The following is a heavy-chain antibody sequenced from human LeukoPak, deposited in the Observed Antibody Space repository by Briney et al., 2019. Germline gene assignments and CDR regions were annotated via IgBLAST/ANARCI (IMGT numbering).Heavy chain of an antibody. D-gene: IGHD3-10*01. CDR1: GFTFSIYS. Sequence: PGRSLRLSCAASGFTFSIYSMNWVRQAPGKGLEWVSSISSSSSYIYYADSVKGRFTISRDNAKNSLYLQMNSLRAEDTAVYYCARETYYYGSGSYLYDYWGQGALVTVSS. V-gene: IGHV3-21*01. J-gene: IGHJ4*02. CDR3: ARETYYYGSGSYLYDY. CDR2: ISSSSSYI.